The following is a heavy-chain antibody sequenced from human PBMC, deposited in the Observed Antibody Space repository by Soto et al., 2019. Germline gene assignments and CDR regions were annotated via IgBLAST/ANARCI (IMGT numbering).Heavy chain of an antibody. Sequence: QVQLVQSGAEVKKPGSSVKVSCKASGGTFSNYTISWVRQAPGKGLEWMGRIIPILGIANYAQKFQGRVTITADKSTSTAYMELSSLRSEDTAVYYCARIAAAGPNDYWGQGTLVTVSS. J-gene: IGHJ4*02. D-gene: IGHD6-13*01. CDR1: GGTFSNYT. CDR2: IIPILGIA. V-gene: IGHV1-69*02. CDR3: ARIAAAGPNDY.